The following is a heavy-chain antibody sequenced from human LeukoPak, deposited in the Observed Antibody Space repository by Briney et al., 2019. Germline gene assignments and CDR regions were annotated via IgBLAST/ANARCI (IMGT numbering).Heavy chain of an antibody. Sequence: SETLSLTCTVSGDSISSGGYYWSWIRQHPGKGLEWIGYIYYSGRPYYNPSLKSRVTISVDTSKNQFSLNLTSVTAADTAVYYCARDIRPYNWFDPWGQGTLVTVSS. CDR3: ARDIRPYNWFDP. V-gene: IGHV4-31*03. CDR1: GDSISSGGYY. CDR2: IYYSGRP. J-gene: IGHJ5*02. D-gene: IGHD2-2*02.